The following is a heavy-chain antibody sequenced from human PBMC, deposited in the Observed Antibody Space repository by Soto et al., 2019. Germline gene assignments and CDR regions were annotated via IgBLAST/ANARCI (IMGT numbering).Heavy chain of an antibody. CDR3: VRGWFGEFVDYFVF. D-gene: IGHD3-10*01. CDR2: ISAYNGNT. J-gene: IGHJ4*02. CDR1: GYTFTRYA. V-gene: IGHV1-18*01. Sequence: QVQLVQSGAEVKKPGASVKVSCKASGYTFTRYAISWVQQAPGQGLEWMGWISAYNGNTNYAQKLQGRVTMTTDTSTSTAYMELRSLRSDDTAVYYCVRGWFGEFVDYFVFCGQGTLVTVSS.